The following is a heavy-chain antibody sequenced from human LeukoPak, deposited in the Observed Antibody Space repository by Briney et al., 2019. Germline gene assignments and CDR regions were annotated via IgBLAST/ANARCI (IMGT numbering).Heavy chain of an antibody. V-gene: IGHV1-8*01. CDR2: MNPNSGNT. D-gene: IGHD2-15*01. J-gene: IGHJ4*02. CDR3: ARTALYCSGGSCYIFDY. CDR1: GYTFTSYD. Sequence: GASVKVSCKASGYTFTSYDINWVRQATGQGLEWMGWMNPNSGNTGYAKKFQGRVTMTRNTSISTAYMELSSLRSEDTAVYYCARTALYCSGGSCYIFDYWGQGTLVTVSS.